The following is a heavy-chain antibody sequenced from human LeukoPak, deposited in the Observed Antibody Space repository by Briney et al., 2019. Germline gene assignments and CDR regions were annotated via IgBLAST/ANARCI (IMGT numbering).Heavy chain of an antibody. V-gene: IGHV3-23*01. Sequence: GGSLRLSCAASGFTFSSYAMSWVRQAPGKGLEWVSAISDGGGTTYYADSVQGRFTISRDNSKNTLYLQMNSLRAEDTAVYYCARGGYSYGPDAFDIWGQGTMVTVSS. CDR3: ARGGYSYGPDAFDI. J-gene: IGHJ3*02. CDR2: ISDGGGTT. CDR1: GFTFSSYA. D-gene: IGHD5-18*01.